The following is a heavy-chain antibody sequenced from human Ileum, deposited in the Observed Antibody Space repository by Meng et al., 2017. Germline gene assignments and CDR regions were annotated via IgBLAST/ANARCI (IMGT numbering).Heavy chain of an antibody. Sequence: QVQLVESGGGVVQPGRSLRLSCAASGFTFSSYAMHWVRQAPGKGLEWVAVISYDGSNKYYADSVKGRFTISRDNSKNTLYLQMNSLRAEDTAVYYCARDTKNYYDSSGYTGPLDYWGQGTLVTVSS. D-gene: IGHD3-22*01. CDR1: GFTFSSYA. CDR3: ARDTKNYYDSSGYTGPLDY. V-gene: IGHV3-30-3*01. CDR2: ISYDGSNK. J-gene: IGHJ4*02.